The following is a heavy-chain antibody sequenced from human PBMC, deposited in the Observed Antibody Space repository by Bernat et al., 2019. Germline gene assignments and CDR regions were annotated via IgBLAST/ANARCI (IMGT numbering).Heavy chain of an antibody. CDR2: ISSSSSYR. CDR1: GFTFSSYS. D-gene: IGHD2/OR15-2a*01. V-gene: IGHV3-21*01. Sequence: EVQLVESGGGLVKPGGSLRLSCAASGFTFSSYSMNWVRQAPGKGLEWVSSISSSSSYRYYADSVKGRFTISRDNAKNSLYLQMNSLRAEDTAVYYCAIALCAPGATPCYGMDVWGQGTTVTVSS. J-gene: IGHJ6*02. CDR3: AIALCAPGATPCYGMDV.